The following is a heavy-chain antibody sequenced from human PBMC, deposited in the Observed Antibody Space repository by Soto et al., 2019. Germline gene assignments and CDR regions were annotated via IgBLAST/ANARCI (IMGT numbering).Heavy chain of an antibody. CDR2: VSANSDYA. V-gene: IGHV3-23*01. Sequence: EVQMLESGGGLVQPGGSLRLSCEASAFTFSNYAMTWVRQAPGRGLEWVSAVSANSDYAYYADSVKDRFTISRDNSKNTLYLQMDSLRAEDTAVYYCAKVPSQYIWGSYLRYYDYWGQGTLVTVSS. D-gene: IGHD3-16*02. CDR1: AFTFSNYA. J-gene: IGHJ4*02. CDR3: AKVPSQYIWGSYLRYYDY.